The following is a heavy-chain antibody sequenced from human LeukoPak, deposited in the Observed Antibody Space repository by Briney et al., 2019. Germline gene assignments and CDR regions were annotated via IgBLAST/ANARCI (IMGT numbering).Heavy chain of an antibody. CDR2: ISGSGGST. Sequence: GRSLTLSCAASGFTFSSYAISWVRQAPGKGLEWVSAISGSGGSTYYADSVKGRFTISRDNSKNTLYLQMNSLRVEDTAVYYCARDVWPDYWGQGTLVTVSS. CDR3: ARDVWPDY. D-gene: IGHD2-8*01. CDR1: GFTFSSYA. J-gene: IGHJ4*02. V-gene: IGHV3-23*01.